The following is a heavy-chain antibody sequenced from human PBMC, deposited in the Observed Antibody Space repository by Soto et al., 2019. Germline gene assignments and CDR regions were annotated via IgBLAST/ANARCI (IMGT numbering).Heavy chain of an antibody. CDR2: IWYDGGNK. J-gene: IGHJ5*02. CDR3: ARDSEAFEFKWFDP. CDR1: GFTFSSHG. V-gene: IGHV3-33*01. D-gene: IGHD3-10*01. Sequence: GGSLRLSCAASGFTFSSHGMHWVRQAPGRGLEWVAIIWYDGGNKYYAESVKGRFTISRDNSKNTLFLQMNSLRAEDTGMYYCARDSEAFEFKWFDPWGQGTLVTVSS.